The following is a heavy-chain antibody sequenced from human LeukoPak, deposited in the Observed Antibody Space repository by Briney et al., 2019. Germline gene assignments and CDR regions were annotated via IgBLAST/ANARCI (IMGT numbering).Heavy chain of an antibody. Sequence: ASVKVSCKASGYTFTSYGISWVRQAPGQGLEWMGWISAYNGNTNYAQKLQGRVTMTTDTSTSTAYMELRSLRSDDTAVYYCARVSVGGLTVRGPSRTRGWFDPWGQGTLVTVSS. V-gene: IGHV1-18*01. J-gene: IGHJ5*02. CDR3: ARVSVGGLTVRGPSRTRGWFDP. CDR2: ISAYNGNT. D-gene: IGHD3-10*01. CDR1: GYTFTSYG.